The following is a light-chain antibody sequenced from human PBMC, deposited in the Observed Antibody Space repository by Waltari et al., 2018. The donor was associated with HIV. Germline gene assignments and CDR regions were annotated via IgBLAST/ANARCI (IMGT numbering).Light chain of an antibody. CDR1: QSVSNY. CDR3: QQRSNWPLT. J-gene: IGKJ4*01. CDR2: DAT. V-gene: IGKV3-11*01. Sequence: EIVLTQSPATLSLSPGERATLYCRASQSVSNYLAWYQQKPGQAPRLLIYDATTRAIGIPARFSGSASGTDFTLTIISLEPEDFAVYYCQQRSNWPLTFGGGTKVEIK.